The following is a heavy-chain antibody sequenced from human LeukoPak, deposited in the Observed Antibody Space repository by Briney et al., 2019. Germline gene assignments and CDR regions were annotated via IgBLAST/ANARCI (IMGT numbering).Heavy chain of an antibody. D-gene: IGHD6-13*01. J-gene: IGHJ4*02. Sequence: QPGGSLRLSCAASGFTFSSYGMHWVRQAPGKGLEWVVVIWYDGSNKYYADSVKGRFTISRDNSKNTLYLQMNSLRAEDTAVYYCARDPSSSWPYYYDYWGQGTLVTVSS. CDR3: ARDPSSSWPYYYDY. CDR2: IWYDGSNK. CDR1: GFTFSSYG. V-gene: IGHV3-33*01.